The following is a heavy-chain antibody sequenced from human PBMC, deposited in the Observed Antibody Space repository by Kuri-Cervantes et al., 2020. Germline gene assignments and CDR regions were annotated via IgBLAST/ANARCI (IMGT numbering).Heavy chain of an antibody. CDR3: ANSWGSGSYTGS. CDR2: ITTSSGIN. J-gene: IGHJ5*02. CDR1: GFTFDDYA. V-gene: IGHV3-23*01. Sequence: GESLKISCAASGFTFDDYAMPWVRQAPGKGLEWVSSITTSSGINYYANSVKGRFTITRDNSQNTLYLLMHNPTAEDTAVYYCANSWGSGSYTGSWGQGTLVTVSS. D-gene: IGHD3-10*01.